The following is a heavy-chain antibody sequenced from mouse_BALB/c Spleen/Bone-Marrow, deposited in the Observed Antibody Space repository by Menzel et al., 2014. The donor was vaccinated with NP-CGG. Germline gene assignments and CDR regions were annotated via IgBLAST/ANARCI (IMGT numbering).Heavy chain of an antibody. D-gene: IGHD1-1*01. Sequence: EVKLVESGGGLVKPGGSLKLSCAASGFAFSSYDMSWVRQTPEKRLEWVAYISSGGGSTYYPDTVKGRFTISRDNAKNSLYLQMSSLKSEDTAMYYCARPLYYYGSSPFYAMDYWGQRTSVTVSS. CDR1: GFAFSSYD. CDR2: ISSGGGST. CDR3: ARPLYYYGSSPFYAMDY. V-gene: IGHV5-12-1*01. J-gene: IGHJ4*01.